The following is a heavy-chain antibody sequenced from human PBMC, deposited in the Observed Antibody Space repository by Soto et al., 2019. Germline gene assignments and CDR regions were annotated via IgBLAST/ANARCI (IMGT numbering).Heavy chain of an antibody. CDR1: GGTFTTHA. CDR3: ARDLEFRDGNISHLDY. V-gene: IGHV1-69*13. CDR2: IIPIFGTP. Sequence: SVKVSCKASGGTFTTHAFNWVRQAPGQGLEWVGGIIPIFGTPNYAQKFQGRVTITADGSTSTVYMELSSLTSEDTAVYYCARDLEFRDGNISHLDYWGQGTLVTVS. D-gene: IGHD3-10*01. J-gene: IGHJ4*02.